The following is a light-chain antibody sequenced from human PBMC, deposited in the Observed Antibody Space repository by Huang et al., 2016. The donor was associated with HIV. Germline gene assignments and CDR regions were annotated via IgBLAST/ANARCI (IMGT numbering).Light chain of an antibody. CDR3: QQYNNWPPVT. J-gene: IGKJ2*01. CDR1: PSVSSN. CDR2: GSS. V-gene: IGKV3D-15*01. Sequence: EVVMTQSPATLSVFPGERATLSCRASPSVSSNLTWYQQKPGQAPRLLVYGSSTRATGIPARFSGSGSGTEFTLTISSLQSEDFAVYYCQQYNNWPPVTFGQGTKLEIK.